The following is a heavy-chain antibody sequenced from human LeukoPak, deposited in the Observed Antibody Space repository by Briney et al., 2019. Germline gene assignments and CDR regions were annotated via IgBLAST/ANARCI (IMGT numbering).Heavy chain of an antibody. D-gene: IGHD2-15*01. CDR3: ARDKVVAAKASDY. CDR1: GFTFSSYS. Sequence: PGGSLRLSCAASGFTFSSYSMNLVRQAPGKGLEWVSSISSSSSYIYYADSVKGRFTISRDNAKNSLFLQMYSLRAEDTAVYYCARDKVVAAKASDYWGQGTLVTVS. V-gene: IGHV3-21*01. J-gene: IGHJ4*02. CDR2: ISSSSSYI.